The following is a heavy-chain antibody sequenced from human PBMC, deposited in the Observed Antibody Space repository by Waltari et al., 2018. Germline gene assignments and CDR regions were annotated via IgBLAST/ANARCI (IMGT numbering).Heavy chain of an antibody. CDR2: IIPILGIA. D-gene: IGHD5-12*01. J-gene: IGHJ5*02. CDR3: ARDASYKRGYSGYEGNWFDP. Sequence: QVQLVQSGAEVKKPGSSVKVSCKASGGTFSSYAISWVRQAPGQGLEWMGGIIPILGIANYAQKFQGRVTITADESTSTAYMELSSLRSEDTAVDYCARDASYKRGYSGYEGNWFDPWGQGTLVTVSS. V-gene: IGHV1-69*04. CDR1: GGTFSSYA.